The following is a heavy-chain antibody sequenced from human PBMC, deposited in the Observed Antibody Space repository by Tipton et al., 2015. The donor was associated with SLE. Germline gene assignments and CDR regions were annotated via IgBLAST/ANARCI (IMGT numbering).Heavy chain of an antibody. J-gene: IGHJ4*02. V-gene: IGHV3-23*01. Sequence: SLRLSCAASGFTFSTYAMGWVRQAPGKGLEWVSGISGSASSRNHADSVKGRFTISRDNSKNTLYLQMNSLRAEDTAVYYCAKASYYYDSSGSDYWGQGTLVTVSS. CDR1: GFTFSTYA. D-gene: IGHD3-22*01. CDR2: ISGSASSR. CDR3: AKASYYYDSSGSDY.